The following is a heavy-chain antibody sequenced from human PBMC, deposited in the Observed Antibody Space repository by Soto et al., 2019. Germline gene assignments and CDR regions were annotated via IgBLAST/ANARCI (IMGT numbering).Heavy chain of an antibody. J-gene: IGHJ3*02. Sequence: LSLTCAVSSGSISSSNWWSWVRQPPGKGLEWIGEIYHSGSTNYNPSLKSRVTISVDKSKNQFSLKLSSVTAADTAVYYCAGGYYDILTGYPYDAFDIWGQGPMVTVSS. CDR3: AGGYYDILTGYPYDAFDI. D-gene: IGHD3-9*01. V-gene: IGHV4-4*02. CDR1: SGSISSSNW. CDR2: IYHSGST.